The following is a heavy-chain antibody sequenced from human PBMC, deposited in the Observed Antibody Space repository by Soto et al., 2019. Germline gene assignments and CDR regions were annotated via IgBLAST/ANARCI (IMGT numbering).Heavy chain of an antibody. Sequence: ASVKVSCKASGYTFATYGFSWVRQAPGQGLEWMGRISGHNTNRNFAQKFQDRLTLTADTSTSTAYMELRNLTSDDTAVYFCARDYSSSSELDYWGQGTLVTVSS. V-gene: IGHV1-18*01. CDR3: ARDYSSSSELDY. CDR2: ISGHNTNR. J-gene: IGHJ4*02. CDR1: GYTFATYG. D-gene: IGHD6-6*01.